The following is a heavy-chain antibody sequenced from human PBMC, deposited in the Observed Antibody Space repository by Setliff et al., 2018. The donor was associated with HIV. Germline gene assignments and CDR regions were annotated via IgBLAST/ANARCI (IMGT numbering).Heavy chain of an antibody. J-gene: IGHJ6*03. Sequence: PSETLSLTCAVSGFSISTNYYWGWIRQPPGKGLDWIGSIYHSGSTYYNPSLKSRVTISVDTSKNQFSLELSSVTAADTAIFYCARHSGGDQLLREFDYYYYYMDVWGKGTTVTVSS. V-gene: IGHV4-38-2*01. CDR1: GFSISTNYY. CDR2: IYHSGST. CDR3: ARHSGGDQLLREFDYYYYYMDV. D-gene: IGHD2-2*01.